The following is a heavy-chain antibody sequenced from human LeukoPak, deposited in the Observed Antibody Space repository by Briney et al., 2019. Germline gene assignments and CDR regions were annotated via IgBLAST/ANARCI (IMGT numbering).Heavy chain of an antibody. D-gene: IGHD6-13*01. V-gene: IGHV4-39*01. J-gene: IGHJ5*02. CDR3: VVVAAALNWFDP. CDR2: IYYTGST. CDR1: GGSISSSNYY. Sequence: PSETLSLTCTVSGGSISSSNYYWGWIRQPPGKGLEWIGTIYYTGSTYYNPSLKSRVTISVDTSKDQFSLKLSSVTAADTAVYYCVVVAAALNWFDPWGQGTLVTVPS.